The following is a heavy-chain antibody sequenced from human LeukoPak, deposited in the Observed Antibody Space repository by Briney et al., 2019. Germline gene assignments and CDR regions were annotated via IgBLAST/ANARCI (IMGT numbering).Heavy chain of an antibody. D-gene: IGHD6-6*01. CDR3: ARGESSSSGAFDI. V-gene: IGHV3-21*01. CDR2: ISSSSSYI. CDR1: GFTFSSYS. Sequence: PGGSLRLSYAASGFTFSSYSMNWVRQAPGKGLEWVSSISSSSSYICYADSVKGRFTISRDNAKNSLYLQMNSLRAEDTAVYYCARGESSSSGAFDIWGQGTMVTVSS. J-gene: IGHJ3*02.